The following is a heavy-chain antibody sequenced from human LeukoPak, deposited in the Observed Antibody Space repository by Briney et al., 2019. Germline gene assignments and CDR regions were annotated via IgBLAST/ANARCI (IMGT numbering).Heavy chain of an antibody. J-gene: IGHJ4*02. CDR1: GFTFSNYW. CDR3: AREIVATNRRHYFDY. CDR2: IYYSGST. Sequence: PGGSLRLSCAASGFTFSNYWMSWVRQAPGKGLEWIGSIYYSGSTYYNPSLKSRVTISVDTSKNQFSLKLSSVTAADTAVYYCAREIVATNRRHYFDYWGQGTLVTVSS. D-gene: IGHD5-12*01. V-gene: IGHV4-39*02.